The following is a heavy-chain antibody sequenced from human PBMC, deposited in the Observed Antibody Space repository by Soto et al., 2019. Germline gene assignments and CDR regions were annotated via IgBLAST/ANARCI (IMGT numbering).Heavy chain of an antibody. CDR2: IHNSGST. Sequence: SETLSLTCTVSGDSMSGYHWNWIRQPPGKGLQWIGYIHNSGSTTYDSSLKSRVTISVDTSKRQSSLKLSSVTAADTAVYYCARAYYDILTGYYMPYYYYGMDVWGQGTTVTVSS. CDR1: GDSMSGYH. D-gene: IGHD3-9*01. CDR3: ARAYYDILTGYYMPYYYYGMDV. J-gene: IGHJ6*02. V-gene: IGHV4-59*12.